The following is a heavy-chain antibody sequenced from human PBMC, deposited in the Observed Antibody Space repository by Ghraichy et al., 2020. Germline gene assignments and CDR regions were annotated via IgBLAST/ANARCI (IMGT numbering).Heavy chain of an antibody. D-gene: IGHD3-22*01. Sequence: SETLSLTCAVYGGSFSGYYWSWIRQPPGKGLEWIGEINHSGSTNYNPSLKSRVTISVDTSKNQFSLKLSSVTAADTAVYYCARVGVLLTYYYDSSGWVYFDYWGQGTLVTVSS. V-gene: IGHV4-34*01. CDR1: GGSFSGYY. J-gene: IGHJ4*02. CDR2: INHSGST. CDR3: ARVGVLLTYYYDSSGWVYFDY.